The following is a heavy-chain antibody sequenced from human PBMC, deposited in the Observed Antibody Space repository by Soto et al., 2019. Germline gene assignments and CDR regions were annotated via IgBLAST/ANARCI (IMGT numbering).Heavy chain of an antibody. CDR2: MYLGGSF. V-gene: IGHV4-59*02. D-gene: IGHD3-22*01. CDR3: ARRYYDRIGFTVGP. Sequence: MQLQESGPTLVKPSETLSLTCNVSGDSVSSGYWSWIRQPPGKGLEWIGFMYLGGSFNYNPSLARRVTLXXXTXXDQCSMRRTSVTAADTAVYYCARRYYDRIGFTVGPWGQGTLVTVSS. J-gene: IGHJ5*02. CDR1: GDSVSSGY.